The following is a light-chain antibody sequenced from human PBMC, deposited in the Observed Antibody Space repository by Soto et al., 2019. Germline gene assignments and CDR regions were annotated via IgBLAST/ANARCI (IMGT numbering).Light chain of an antibody. CDR3: QQTYSTPWT. Sequence: DIQMTQSPSTLPASVGDRVTITCRASQSISNWLAWYQQKPGKAPKLLIYIASSLQSGVPSRFSGSGSGTDFTLTISSLQPEDSATYCCQQTYSTPWTFGQGTKVDIK. J-gene: IGKJ1*01. CDR1: QSISNW. V-gene: IGKV1-39*01. CDR2: IAS.